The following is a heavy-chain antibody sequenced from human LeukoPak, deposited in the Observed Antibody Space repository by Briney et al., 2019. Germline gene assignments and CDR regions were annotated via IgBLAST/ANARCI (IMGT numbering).Heavy chain of an antibody. V-gene: IGHV5-51*01. J-gene: IGHJ4*02. CDR1: GYSFTSYW. CDR2: NYPGDSDT. CDR3: ARHLGYWYDY. D-gene: IGHD3-16*01. Sequence: TGESLKTPRKGPGYSFTSYWVGWVPQMPGKGPEWSGMNYPGDSDTEYSPSFQGQVTTSADKSISTAYLQWSSLKASDTAMYYCARHLGYWYDYWGEGTLVTVSS.